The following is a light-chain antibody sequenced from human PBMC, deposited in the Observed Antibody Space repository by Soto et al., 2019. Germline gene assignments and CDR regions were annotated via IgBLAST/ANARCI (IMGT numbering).Light chain of an antibody. CDR3: HQVNSYPHT. Sequence: IQVTQSPSSLSASVGDRVTITCRASQGIRYYLGWYQQKPGKAPKLLIYAASRLQSGVPSRFSGSGFGTDFTLTISGLQAEDFATYYCHQVNSYPHTLGQGTKLEIK. J-gene: IGKJ2*01. CDR2: AAS. V-gene: IGKV1-9*01. CDR1: QGIRYY.